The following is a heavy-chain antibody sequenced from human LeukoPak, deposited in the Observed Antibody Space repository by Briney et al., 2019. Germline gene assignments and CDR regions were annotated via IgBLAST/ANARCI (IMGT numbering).Heavy chain of an antibody. J-gene: IGHJ4*02. CDR2: INGNGGST. D-gene: IGHD6-13*01. CDR3: AKTTKYSSSPVDY. Sequence: GGSLRLSCAASGFSFSGYAMNWVRQAPGKGLEWVSAINGNGGSTYYADSVKGRFTISRDNSKNTSYLQMNSLRAEDTALYYCAKTTKYSSSPVDYWGQGTLVTVSS. V-gene: IGHV3-23*01. CDR1: GFSFSGYA.